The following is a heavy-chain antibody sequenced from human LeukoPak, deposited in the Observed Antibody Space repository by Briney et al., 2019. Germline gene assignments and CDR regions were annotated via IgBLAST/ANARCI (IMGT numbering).Heavy chain of an antibody. CDR3: VRGADSSGYQLPFDY. V-gene: IGHV4-4*07. Sequence: SETLSLTCTVSGGSISSYYWSWIRQPAGKGLEWIGRIYTSGSTNYNPSLKSRVTMSVDTSKNQFSLKSSSVTAADTAVYYCVRGADSSGYQLPFDYWGQGTLVTVSS. CDR2: IYTSGST. CDR1: GGSISSYY. J-gene: IGHJ4*02. D-gene: IGHD3-22*01.